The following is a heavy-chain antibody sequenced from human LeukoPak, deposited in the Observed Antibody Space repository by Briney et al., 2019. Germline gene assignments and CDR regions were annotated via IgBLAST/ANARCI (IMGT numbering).Heavy chain of an antibody. Sequence: VASVKVSCKASGYTFTSYAMHWVRQAPGQRLEWMGWINAGNGNTKYSQKFQGRVTITRDTSASTAYMELSSLRSEDTAVYYCARSPPELELRGYYFDYWGQGTLVTVSS. CDR1: GYTFTSYA. CDR3: ARSPPELELRGYYFDY. D-gene: IGHD1-7*01. V-gene: IGHV1-3*01. J-gene: IGHJ4*02. CDR2: INAGNGNT.